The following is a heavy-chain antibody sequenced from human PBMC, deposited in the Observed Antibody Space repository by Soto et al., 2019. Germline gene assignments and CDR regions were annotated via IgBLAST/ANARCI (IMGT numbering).Heavy chain of an antibody. CDR1: GGSVSSGNDY. CDR2: IYHSGST. V-gene: IGHV4-61*01. J-gene: IGHJ1*01. Sequence: QVQLQESGPGLVKPSETLSLTCTVSGGSVSSGNDYWSWIRQPPGKGLEWIGYIYHSGSTNYNPSLKSRLTISGDTSKNQVSLKLTSVTAADTAVYYCASGGYYEYFRFWGQGTLVTVSS. CDR3: ASGGYYEYFRF. D-gene: IGHD3-22*01.